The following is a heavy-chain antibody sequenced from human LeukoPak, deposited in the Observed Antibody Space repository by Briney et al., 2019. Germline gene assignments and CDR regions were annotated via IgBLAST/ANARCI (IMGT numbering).Heavy chain of an antibody. CDR2: IYYSGST. CDR1: GGSISSYY. J-gene: IGHJ5*02. CDR3: ARDSSEGTTGTTSWFDP. D-gene: IGHD1-1*01. V-gene: IGHV4-59*01. Sequence: SETLSLTCTVSGGSISSYYWSWIRQPPGKGLEWIEYIYYSGSTNYNPSLKSRVTISVDTPKNQFSLKLSSVTAADTAVYYCARDSSEGTTGTTSWFDPWGQGTLVTVSS.